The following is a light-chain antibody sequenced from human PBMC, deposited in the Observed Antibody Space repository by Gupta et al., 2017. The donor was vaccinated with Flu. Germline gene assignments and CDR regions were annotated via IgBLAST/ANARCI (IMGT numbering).Light chain of an antibody. CDR1: NSDVGGYNV. CDR3: SSYTTSRTLV. CDR2: EVT. Sequence: QSALTQPASVSGSPGQSIAISCTGSNSDVGGYNVVSCYQQYPGKAPNLLIYEVTKRPSGVSYRFSGSKSGNTASLTIAGLQAEDEADYYGSSYTTSRTLVFGGGTKLTVL. V-gene: IGLV2-14*01. J-gene: IGLJ3*02.